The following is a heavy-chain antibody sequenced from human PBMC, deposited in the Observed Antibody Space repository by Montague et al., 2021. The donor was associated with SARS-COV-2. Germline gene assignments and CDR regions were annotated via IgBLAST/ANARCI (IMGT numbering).Heavy chain of an antibody. CDR2: IDWDDDK. CDR3: ARMPYDILTGSGYYGMDV. Sequence: VKPTQTLTLTCTSSGFSLSTSGMCVSWIRQPPGKALEWLALIDWDDDKYYSTSLKTRLTISKDTSKNQVVLTMTNMDPVDTATYYCARMPYDILTGSGYYGMDVWGQGTTVTVSS. J-gene: IGHJ6*02. V-gene: IGHV2-70*01. D-gene: IGHD3-9*01. CDR1: GFSLSTSGMC.